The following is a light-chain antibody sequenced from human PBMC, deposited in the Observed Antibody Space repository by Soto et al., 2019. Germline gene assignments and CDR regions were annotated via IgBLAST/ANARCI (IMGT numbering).Light chain of an antibody. CDR1: NIGSKS. V-gene: IGLV3-21*04. Sequence: SYELTQPPSVSVAPGKTARITCGGNNIGSKSVHWYQQKPGQAPGLVIYYDSDRPSGIPERFSGSNSGNTATLTISRVEAGDEADYYCQVWDSSSDNYVFGTGTKLTVL. CDR3: QVWDSSSDNYV. J-gene: IGLJ1*01. CDR2: YDS.